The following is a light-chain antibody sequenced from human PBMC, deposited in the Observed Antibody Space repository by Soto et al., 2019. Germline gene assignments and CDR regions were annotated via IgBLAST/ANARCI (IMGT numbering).Light chain of an antibody. J-gene: IGKJ2*01. CDR2: AAS. CDR1: QSISSSY. V-gene: IGKV3-20*01. Sequence: EIVLTQSPGTLSLSPGERATLSCRASQSISSSYLAWYQQKPGQAPRLLIYAASSRATGIPDRFSGSGSGTHFTLTISRLEPEGFAVYYCQQYGSSSYTFGQGTQLEIK. CDR3: QQYGSSSYT.